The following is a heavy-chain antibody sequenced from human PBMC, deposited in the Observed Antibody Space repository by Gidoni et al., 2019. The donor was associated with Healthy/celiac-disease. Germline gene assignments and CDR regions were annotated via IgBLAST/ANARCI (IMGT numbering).Heavy chain of an antibody. Sequence: QVQLVESGGGLVKPGGSLRLSCAASGFPFSDYYMSWISQAPGKGLGWVSYISSSSSYTNYADSVKGLFTISRDNAKNSLYLQMNSLRAEDTAVYYCARGRVEGYFDFWGRGTLVTVSS. CDR1: GFPFSDYY. V-gene: IGHV3-11*06. J-gene: IGHJ2*01. CDR2: ISSSSSYT. CDR3: ARGRVEGYFDF.